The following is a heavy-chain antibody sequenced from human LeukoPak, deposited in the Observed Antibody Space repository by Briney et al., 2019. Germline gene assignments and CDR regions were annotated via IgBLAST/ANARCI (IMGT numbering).Heavy chain of an antibody. V-gene: IGHV3-23*01. Sequence: LTGGSLRLSCAASGFSFSSYAMSWVRQAPGKGLEWVSSFSGSGGSTYYADSVKGRFTISRDNSKNTLYLQMNSLRGEDTAVYYCARDGYSGSYYRLYYFFMDVWGKGTTVTVSS. D-gene: IGHD1-26*01. CDR2: FSGSGGST. CDR1: GFSFSSYA. J-gene: IGHJ6*03. CDR3: ARDGYSGSYYRLYYFFMDV.